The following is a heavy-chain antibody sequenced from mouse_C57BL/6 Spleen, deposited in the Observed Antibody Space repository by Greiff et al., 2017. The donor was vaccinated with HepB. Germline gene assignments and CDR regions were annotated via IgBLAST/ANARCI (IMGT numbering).Heavy chain of an antibody. Sequence: EVHLVESGGGLVQPGGSLKLSCAASGFTFSDYYMYWVRQTPEKRLEWVAYISNGGGSTYYPDTVKGRFTISRDNAKNTLYLQMSRLKSEDTAMYYCARGLRQGFDYWGQGTTLTVSS. D-gene: IGHD2-4*01. V-gene: IGHV5-12*01. CDR3: ARGLRQGFDY. J-gene: IGHJ2*01. CDR2: ISNGGGST. CDR1: GFTFSDYY.